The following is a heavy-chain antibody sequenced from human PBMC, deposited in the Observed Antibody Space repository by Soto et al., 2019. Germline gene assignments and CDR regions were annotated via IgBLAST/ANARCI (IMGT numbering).Heavy chain of an antibody. J-gene: IGHJ4*02. CDR2: IRDKANSYAT. V-gene: IGHV3-73*02. CDR3: TRLYCGGDCDFDS. CDR1: GFTFSGSA. Sequence: EVQLVESGGGLVQPGGSLKLSCAASGFTFSGSAMHWVRQASGKGLEWVGRIRDKANSYATAYTASVKGRFTISRDDSKNTAYLKMNSRKTEETAVYYCTRLYCGGDCDFDSWGQGTLVTVSS. D-gene: IGHD2-21*02.